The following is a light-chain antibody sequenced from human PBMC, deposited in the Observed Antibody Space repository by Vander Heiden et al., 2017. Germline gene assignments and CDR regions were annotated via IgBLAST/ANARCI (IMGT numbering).Light chain of an antibody. CDR3: QAFDTSRSGPVV. Sequence: QSVLTQPPSVSGAPGQRVPISYTCSSSHIWAGYDVHWYPQLPGTAPKLLIYGNTKRPSGGPERLYGSKSGTSAAVAITGLQAEEEEDDYCQAFDTSRSGPVVFGGGTKLTVL. V-gene: IGLV1-40*01. J-gene: IGLJ2*01. CDR1: SSHIWAGYD. CDR2: GNT.